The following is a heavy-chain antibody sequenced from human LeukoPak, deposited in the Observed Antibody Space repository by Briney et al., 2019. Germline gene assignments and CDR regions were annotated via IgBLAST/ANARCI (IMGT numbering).Heavy chain of an antibody. CDR3: ARVGYCSSTSCYVGAFDI. Sequence: PGGSLRLSCAASGFTFSSYSMNWARQAPGKGLEWVSSISSSSSYIYYADSVKGRFTISRDNAKNSLYLQMNSLRAEDTAVYYCARVGYCSSTSCYVGAFDIWGQGTMVTVSS. D-gene: IGHD2-2*01. CDR2: ISSSSSYI. V-gene: IGHV3-21*01. J-gene: IGHJ3*02. CDR1: GFTFSSYS.